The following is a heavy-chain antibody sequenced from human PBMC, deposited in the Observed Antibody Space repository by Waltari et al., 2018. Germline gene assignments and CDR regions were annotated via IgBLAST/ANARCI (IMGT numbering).Heavy chain of an antibody. V-gene: IGHV1-8*01. CDR3: ARGAQYSSGWYGADY. D-gene: IGHD6-19*01. CDR2: MNPNSGNT. J-gene: IGHJ4*02. Sequence: QVQLVQSGAEVKKPGASVKVSCKASGYTFTSCDIHWVRQATGQGLEWMGWMNPNSGNTGYAQKFQGRVTMTRNTSISTAYMELSSLRSDDTAVYYCARGAQYSSGWYGADYWGQGTLVTVSS. CDR1: GYTFTSCD.